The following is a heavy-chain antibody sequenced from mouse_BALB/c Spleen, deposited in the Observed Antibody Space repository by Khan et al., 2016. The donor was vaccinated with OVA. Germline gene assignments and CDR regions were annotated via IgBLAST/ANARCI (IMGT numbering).Heavy chain of an antibody. CDR3: AIHPYFSSVMVY. J-gene: IGHJ4*01. V-gene: IGHV9-3-1*01. D-gene: IGHD2-10*01. Sequence: QIQLVQSGPALKKPGETVKISCKASGYTFTNYGMNWVKQAPGKGLKWMGWINTYTGEPTYADDFKGRFAFSLETSASTANLQINNLKSEDTATYFCAIHPYFSSVMVYWGQGTAVTVSS. CDR1: GYTFTNYG. CDR2: INTYTGEP.